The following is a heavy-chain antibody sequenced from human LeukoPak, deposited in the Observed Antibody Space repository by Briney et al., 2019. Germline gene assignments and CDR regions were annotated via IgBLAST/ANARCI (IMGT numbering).Heavy chain of an antibody. CDR1: GFSFRSYG. J-gene: IGHJ4*02. CDR2: IRYDGGSN. CDR3: AKGRDSFDY. Sequence: TGGSLKLSCAASGFSFRSYGLHWVRQAPRKGLEWVAFIRYDGGSNYYADPVKGRFIISRDNSKNTLYLQMNSLKAEDTAVYYCAKGRDSFDYWGQGILVTVSS. V-gene: IGHV3-30*02.